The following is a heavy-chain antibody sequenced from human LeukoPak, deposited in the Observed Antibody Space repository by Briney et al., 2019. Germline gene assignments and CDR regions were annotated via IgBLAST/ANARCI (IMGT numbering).Heavy chain of an antibody. V-gene: IGHV4-4*07. Sequence: PSETLSLTCTVSGGSISSYYWSWIRQPAGKGLEWIGCIYPSGSTDYNPSLKSRVTMSVDTSKNQFSLKLSSVTAADTAVYYCARLRSSSINYFDYWGQGTLVTVSS. D-gene: IGHD6-13*01. CDR3: ARLRSSSINYFDY. J-gene: IGHJ4*02. CDR1: GGSISSYY. CDR2: IYPSGST.